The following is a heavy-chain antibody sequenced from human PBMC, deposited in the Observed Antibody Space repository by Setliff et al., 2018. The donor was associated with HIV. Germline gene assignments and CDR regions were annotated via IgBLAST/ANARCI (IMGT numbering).Heavy chain of an antibody. V-gene: IGHV4-39*01. J-gene: IGHJ3*02. CDR1: SGSITSRNYY. CDR2: IFYSGIT. Sequence: SETLSLTCTVSSGSITSRNYYWGWIRQPPRKGLEWIGSIFYSGITYYNPSHKSRISISVDTSKNQFSLNLTSVTATDTAVYYCARSKTFYDFWGGYYTHGAFKIWGLGTMVTVSS. CDR3: ARSKTFYDFWGGYYTHGAFKI. D-gene: IGHD3-3*01.